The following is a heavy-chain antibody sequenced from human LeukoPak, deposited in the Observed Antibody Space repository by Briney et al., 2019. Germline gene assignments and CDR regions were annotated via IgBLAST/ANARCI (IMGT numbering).Heavy chain of an antibody. V-gene: IGHV3-11*01. CDR1: GFTFSDYY. CDR2: ISSSGSTI. CDR3: ARDQSSEQILWFGDYYFDY. D-gene: IGHD3-10*01. Sequence: GGSLRLSCAASGFTFSDYYMSWIRQAPGKGLEWVSYISSSGSTIYYADSVKGRFTISRDNAKTSMYLQMNSLRAEDTAVYYCARDQSSEQILWFGDYYFDYWGQGTLVTVSS. J-gene: IGHJ4*02.